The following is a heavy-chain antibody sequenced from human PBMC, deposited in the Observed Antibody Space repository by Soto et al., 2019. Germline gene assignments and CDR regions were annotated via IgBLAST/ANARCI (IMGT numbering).Heavy chain of an antibody. D-gene: IGHD3-22*01. J-gene: IGHJ6*02. Sequence: PSETLSLTCAVSCYSISSSNWWGWIRQPPGKGLEWIGYIYYSGSTYYNPSLKSRVTMSVDTSKNQFSLKLSSVTAVDTAVYYCARLRYYYDSSGPGDYYYGMDVWGQGTTVTVSS. CDR1: CYSISSSNW. V-gene: IGHV4-28*01. CDR2: IYYSGST. CDR3: ARLRYYYDSSGPGDYYYGMDV.